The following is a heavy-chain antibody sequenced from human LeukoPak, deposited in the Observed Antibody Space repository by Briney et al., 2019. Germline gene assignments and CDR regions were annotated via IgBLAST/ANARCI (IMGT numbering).Heavy chain of an antibody. CDR1: GYSISSGYY. V-gene: IGHV4-38-2*02. Sequence: SETLSLTCTVSGYSISSGYYWGWIRQPPGKGLEWIGSIYHSGSTYYNPSLKSRVTISVDRSKNQFSLKLSSVTAADTAVYYCARDREAEYSSSSEAFDIWGQGTMVTVSS. D-gene: IGHD6-6*01. CDR2: IYHSGST. CDR3: ARDREAEYSSSSEAFDI. J-gene: IGHJ3*02.